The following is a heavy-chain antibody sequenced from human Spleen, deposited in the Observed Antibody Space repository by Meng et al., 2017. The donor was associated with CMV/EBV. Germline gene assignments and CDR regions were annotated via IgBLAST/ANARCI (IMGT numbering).Heavy chain of an antibody. CDR1: GYSISSGYY. CDR3: ASRQLGFGTAFGN. J-gene: IGHJ4*02. Sequence: SETLSLTCHVSGYSISSGYYWGWIRQPPGKGLQWIGSIFHAGDTYYNPALSSRVTISVDTSKNQFSLRLSSVTAADTAVYYCASRQLGFGTAFGNWDQGTLVTVSS. CDR2: IFHAGDT. D-gene: IGHD3-10*01. V-gene: IGHV4-38-2*01.